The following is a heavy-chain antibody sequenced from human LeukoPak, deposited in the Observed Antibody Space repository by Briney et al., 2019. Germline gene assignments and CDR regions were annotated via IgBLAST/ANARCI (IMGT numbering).Heavy chain of an antibody. V-gene: IGHV4-38-2*02. CDR1: GYSISSGYY. CDR3: ARENMITFGGVDY. D-gene: IGHD3-16*01. Sequence: SETLSLTCTVSGYSISSGYYWGWIPQPPGKGLEWIGSIYHSGSTYYNPSLKSRVTISVDTSKNQFSLKLSSVTAADTAVYYCARENMITFGGVDYWGQGTLVTVS. CDR2: IYHSGST. J-gene: IGHJ4*02.